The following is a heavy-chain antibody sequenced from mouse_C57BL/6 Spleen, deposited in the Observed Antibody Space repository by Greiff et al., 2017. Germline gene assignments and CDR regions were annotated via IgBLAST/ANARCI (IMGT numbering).Heavy chain of an antibody. V-gene: IGHV1-53*01. Sequence: VQLQQPGTELVKPGASVKLSCKASGYTFTSYWMHWVKQRPGQGLEWIGNINPSNGGTNYNEKFKSKATLTVDKSSSTAYMQLSSLTSEDSAVYYCARSPYDYDGYYAMDYWGQGTSVTVSS. CDR3: ARSPYDYDGYYAMDY. D-gene: IGHD2-4*01. CDR2: INPSNGGT. CDR1: GYTFTSYW. J-gene: IGHJ4*01.